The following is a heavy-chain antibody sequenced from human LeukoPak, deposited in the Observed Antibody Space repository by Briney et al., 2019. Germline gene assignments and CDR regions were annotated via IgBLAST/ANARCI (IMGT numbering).Heavy chain of an antibody. J-gene: IGHJ4*02. CDR3: ASDIVVVTY. CDR1: GSTFTGYY. V-gene: IGHV1-2*06. D-gene: IGHD3-22*01. CDR2: INPNSGGT. Sequence: ASVTVSCMAYGSTFTGYYMHWVRQAPEQWLEWMGRINPNSGGTNYAQKSQGRVTMTRATSISTAYMELSRLRSDDTAVYYCASDIVVVTYWGQGTLVTVSS.